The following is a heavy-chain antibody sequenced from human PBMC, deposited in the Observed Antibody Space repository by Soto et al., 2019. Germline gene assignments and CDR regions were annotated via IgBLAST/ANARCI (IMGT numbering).Heavy chain of an antibody. CDR2: IIPIFGTA. D-gene: IGHD4-17*01. Sequence: SVKVSCKASGGTFSSYAISWVRQAPGQGLEWMGGIIPIFGTANYAQKFQGRVTITADESTSTAYMELSSLRSEDTAVYYCARTRTTVVTRIYYYYDMNVWGRGTTVTV. J-gene: IGHJ6*02. CDR3: ARTRTTVVTRIYYYYDMNV. V-gene: IGHV1-69*13. CDR1: GGTFSSYA.